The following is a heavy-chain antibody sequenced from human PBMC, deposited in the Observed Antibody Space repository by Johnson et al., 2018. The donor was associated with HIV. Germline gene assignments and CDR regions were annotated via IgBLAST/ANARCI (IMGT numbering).Heavy chain of an antibody. CDR1: GFSFSPYA. V-gene: IGHV3-30*04. Sequence: VQLVESGGGVVQPGRSLRLSCAASGFSFSPYALHWVRQTPGKGLEWVAVISHDGSKKYYADSVEGRFTISRDNFKNTLYLQMNSLRDEDTAVYYCARVIDQYFDSILDDAFDIWGQGTLVTVSS. CDR2: ISHDGSKK. J-gene: IGHJ3*02. D-gene: IGHD3-22*01. CDR3: ARVIDQYFDSILDDAFDI.